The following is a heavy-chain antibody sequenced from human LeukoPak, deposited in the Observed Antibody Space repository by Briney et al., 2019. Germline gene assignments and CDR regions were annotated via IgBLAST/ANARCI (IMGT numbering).Heavy chain of an antibody. CDR1: GFTFSSYA. D-gene: IGHD3-9*01. CDR3: AKDRYFEYYFDY. CDR2: ISGSGGST. Sequence: GGSLRLSCAASGFTFSSYAMSWVRQAPGKGLEWVSAISGSGGSTYYADSVKGRFTIFRDNSKNTLYLQMNSLRAEDTAVYYCAKDRYFEYYFDYWGQGILVTVSS. J-gene: IGHJ4*02. V-gene: IGHV3-23*01.